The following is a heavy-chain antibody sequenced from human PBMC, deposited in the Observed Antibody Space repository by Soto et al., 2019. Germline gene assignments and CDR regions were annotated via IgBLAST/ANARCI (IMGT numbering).Heavy chain of an antibody. V-gene: IGHV1-3*01. Sequence: GASVKVSCKASGYTFTSYAMHWVRQAPGQRLEWMGWINAGNGNTKYSQKFQGRVTITRDTSASTAYMELSSLRSEDTAVYYCARDGVSSSWYRWFDPWGQGTLVTVSS. CDR2: INAGNGNT. CDR3: ARDGVSSSWYRWFDP. CDR1: GYTFTSYA. D-gene: IGHD6-13*01. J-gene: IGHJ5*02.